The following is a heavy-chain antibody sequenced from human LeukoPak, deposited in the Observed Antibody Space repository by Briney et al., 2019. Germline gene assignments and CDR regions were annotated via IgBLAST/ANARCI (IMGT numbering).Heavy chain of an antibody. J-gene: IGHJ4*02. D-gene: IGHD5-12*01. CDR1: GFTFSSYA. Sequence: GGSLRLSCAASGFTFSSYAMSWVRQAPGKGLEWVSAISGSGGSTYYADSVKGRFTISRDNSKDTLYLQMNSLRAEDTAVYYCAKDQGGYSGYDPLNFDYWGQGTLVTVSS. V-gene: IGHV3-23*01. CDR2: ISGSGGST. CDR3: AKDQGGYSGYDPLNFDY.